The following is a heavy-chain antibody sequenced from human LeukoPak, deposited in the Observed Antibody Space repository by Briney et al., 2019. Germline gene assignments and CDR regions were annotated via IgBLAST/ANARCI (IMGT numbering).Heavy chain of an antibody. V-gene: IGHV3-53*01. CDR2: FYSPGST. D-gene: IGHD2-15*01. CDR1: GFTVTTKS. CDR3: ASGRESCIGSNCYEYFHH. J-gene: IGHJ1*01. Sequence: PGGSLRLSCAASGFTVTTKSMAWVRQAPGRGLEWVSVFYSPGSTYYADSVHGRFTISRDPSLNTLFLQMNSLRVEDTAVYYCASGRESCIGSNCYEYFHHWGQGTPLTVSS.